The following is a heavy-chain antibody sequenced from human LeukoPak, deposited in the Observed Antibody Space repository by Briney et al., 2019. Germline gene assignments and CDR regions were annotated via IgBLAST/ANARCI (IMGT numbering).Heavy chain of an antibody. V-gene: IGHV4-59*01. Sequence: SETLSLTCTVSGGSISSYYWSWIRQPPGKGLEWIGYIYYSGSTNYNPPLKSRVTISVDTSKNQFSLKLSSVTAADTAVYYCARYSGTYYVYWGQGTLVTVSS. CDR2: IYYSGST. J-gene: IGHJ4*02. CDR1: GGSISSYY. D-gene: IGHD1-26*01. CDR3: ARYSGTYYVY.